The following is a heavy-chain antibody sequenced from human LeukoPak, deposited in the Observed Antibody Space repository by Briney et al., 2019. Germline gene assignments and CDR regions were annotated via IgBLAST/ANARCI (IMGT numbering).Heavy chain of an antibody. CDR3: ARASGYCSGGSCYFLVSNWFDP. J-gene: IGHJ5*02. CDR1: GYTFTSYG. V-gene: IGHV1-2*06. D-gene: IGHD2-15*01. CDR2: INPNSGGT. Sequence: ASVKVSCKASGYTFTSYGISWVRQAPGQGLEWMGRINPNSGGTNYAQKFQGRVTMTRDTSISTAYMELSRLRSDDTAVYYCARASGYCSGGSCYFLVSNWFDPWGQGTLVTVSS.